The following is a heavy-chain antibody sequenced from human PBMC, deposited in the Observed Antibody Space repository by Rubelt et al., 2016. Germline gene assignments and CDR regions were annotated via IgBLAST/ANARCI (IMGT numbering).Heavy chain of an antibody. CDR1: GYSFTTYS. V-gene: IGHV1-3*01. D-gene: IGHD6-19*01. J-gene: IGHJ4*02. CDR3: ATGYSSGWYVAY. Sequence: QVQLVQSGAEVKKPGASVKVSCKAAGYSFTTYSIHWVRQAPGQRLEWMGWINAGNGNTKYSKKFQGRVTITRETSASTAYMELSSLRSEDTAIYYCATGYSSGWYVAYWGQGTLVTVSS. CDR2: INAGNGNT.